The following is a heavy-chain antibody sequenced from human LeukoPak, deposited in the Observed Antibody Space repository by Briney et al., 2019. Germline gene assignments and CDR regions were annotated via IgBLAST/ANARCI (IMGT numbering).Heavy chain of an antibody. CDR1: GGSFSGHY. V-gene: IGHV4-34*01. CDR3: ARRRLFLAHAFDI. D-gene: IGHD2-21*02. CDR2: INHSGST. J-gene: IGHJ3*02. Sequence: SETLSLTCAVYGGSFSGHYWSWIRQPPGKGLEWIGEINHSGSTYYNPSLNSRVTISVDTSKNQFSLQLNSVTAADTAVYYCARRRLFLAHAFDIWGQGTMVTVSS.